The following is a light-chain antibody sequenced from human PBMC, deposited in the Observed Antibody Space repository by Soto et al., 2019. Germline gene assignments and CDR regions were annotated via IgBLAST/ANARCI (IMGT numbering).Light chain of an antibody. CDR2: GAS. J-gene: IGKJ2*01. CDR1: QTVRNNY. Sequence: EIVLTQSPNTLSLSPGDRAALSCRASQTVRNNYVAWYQPNPGQAPKLLIYGASSRATDIPGRFSGSGSGTDFALTISRLEPEDFAVYYCQHYGGPVGYTFGQGTKLEIK. CDR3: QHYGGPVGYT. V-gene: IGKV3-20*01.